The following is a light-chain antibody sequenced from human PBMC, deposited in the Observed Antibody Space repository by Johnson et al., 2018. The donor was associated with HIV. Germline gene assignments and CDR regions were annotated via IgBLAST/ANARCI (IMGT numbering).Light chain of an antibody. CDR2: DNN. CDR3: GTWDSSLSDYV. Sequence: QSVLTQPPSVSAAPGQKVTISCSGSSSNIASNYVSWYQQIPGTAPKLLIYDNNKRPSGIPDRFSASKSATSAALGITGLQTGDEADYYCGTWDSSLSDYVFGTGTKVTVL. J-gene: IGLJ1*01. V-gene: IGLV1-51*01. CDR1: SSNIASNY.